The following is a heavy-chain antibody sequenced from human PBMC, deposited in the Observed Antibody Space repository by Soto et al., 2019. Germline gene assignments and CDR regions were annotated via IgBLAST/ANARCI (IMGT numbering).Heavy chain of an antibody. CDR2: IYHSGST. CDR1: GYSISSGYY. CDR3: ARPSGYSYGNDAFDI. Sequence: SETLSLTCTVSGYSISSGYYWGWIRQPPGKGLEWIGSIYHSGSTYYNPSLKSRVTISVDTSKNQFSLKLSSVTAADTAVYYCARPSGYSYGNDAFDIWGQGTMVTVSS. V-gene: IGHV4-38-2*02. D-gene: IGHD5-18*01. J-gene: IGHJ3*02.